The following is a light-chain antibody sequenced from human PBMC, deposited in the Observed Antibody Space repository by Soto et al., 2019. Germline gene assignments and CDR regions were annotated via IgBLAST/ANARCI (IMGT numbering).Light chain of an antibody. CDR3: QQYGRIPLS. CDR2: DSS. CDR1: QSVSRNY. Sequence: EIVLTQSPGTLSLSPGERASLSCRASQSVSRNYVAWYQFRPGQPPRLLIYDSSTRATGIPDRFSGSGSGADFTLTISRLEPGDFAVYFCQQYGRIPLSFGVGSRVEIK. J-gene: IGKJ4*01. V-gene: IGKV3-20*01.